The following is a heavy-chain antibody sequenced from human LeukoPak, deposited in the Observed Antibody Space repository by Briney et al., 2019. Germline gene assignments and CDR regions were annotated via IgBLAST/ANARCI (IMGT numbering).Heavy chain of an antibody. D-gene: IGHD3-10*01. V-gene: IGHV4-39*01. CDR3: ARRWYGSGSYYNPYYFDY. J-gene: IGHJ4*02. CDR2: IYYSGST. Sequence: SETLSLTCTVSGGSISSYYWSWIRQPPGKGLEWIGSIYYSGSTYYNPSLKSRVTISVDTSKNQFSLRLSSVTAADTAVYYCARRWYGSGSYYNPYYFDYWGQGTLVTVSS. CDR1: GGSISSYY.